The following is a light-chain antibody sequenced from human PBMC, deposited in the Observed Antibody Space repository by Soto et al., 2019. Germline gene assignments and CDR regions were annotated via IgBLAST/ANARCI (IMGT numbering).Light chain of an antibody. CDR1: QGISSY. J-gene: IGKJ5*01. Sequence: DIQLTQSPSFLSACEGDRVTITCRASQGISSYLAWYQQKPGKAPKLLIYAASTLQSGVPSRFSGSGSGTEFTLTISSLQPEDFATYYCQHLDSYSTFGQGTRLEIK. CDR3: QHLDSYST. V-gene: IGKV1-9*01. CDR2: AAS.